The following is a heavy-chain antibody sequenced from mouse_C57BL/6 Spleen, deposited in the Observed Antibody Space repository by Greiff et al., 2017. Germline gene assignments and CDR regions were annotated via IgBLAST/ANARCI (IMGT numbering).Heavy chain of an antibody. Sequence: QVKLQQPGAELVRPGTSVKLSCKASGYTFTSYWMHWVKQRPGQGLEWIGVIDPSDSYTNYNLKFKGKATLTVDTSSSTAYMQLSSLTSEDSAVYYCALYGNYVGDYWGQGTTLTVSS. J-gene: IGHJ2*01. CDR3: ALYGNYVGDY. D-gene: IGHD2-1*01. CDR2: IDPSDSYT. V-gene: IGHV1-59*01. CDR1: GYTFTSYW.